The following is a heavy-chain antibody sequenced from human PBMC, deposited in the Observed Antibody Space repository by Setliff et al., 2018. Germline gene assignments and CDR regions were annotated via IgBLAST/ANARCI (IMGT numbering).Heavy chain of an antibody. Sequence: LSLTCTVSGGSISSYYWSWIRQPPGKGLEWIGYIYYSGSTNYNPSLKSRVTISVDTSKNQFSLKLSSVTAADTAVYYCARAYNFWSGYYDYWGQGTLVTVSS. V-gene: IGHV4-59*01. D-gene: IGHD3-3*01. CDR2: IYYSGST. CDR3: ARAYNFWSGYYDY. CDR1: GGSISSYY. J-gene: IGHJ4*02.